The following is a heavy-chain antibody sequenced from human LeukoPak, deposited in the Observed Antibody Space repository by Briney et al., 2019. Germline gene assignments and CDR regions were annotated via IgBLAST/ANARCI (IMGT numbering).Heavy chain of an antibody. CDR1: GFTFDDYA. D-gene: IGHD4-17*01. CDR3: AKDDYGDYFDY. CDR2: ISWNSGSI. V-gene: IGHV3-9*01. Sequence: PGGSLRLSCAASGFTFDDYAMHWVRQAPGKGLEWVSGISWNSGSIGYADSVKGRFTISRDNAKNSLYLQMNSLRAEDTAVYYCAKDDYGDYFDYWGQGTLVTVSS. J-gene: IGHJ4*02.